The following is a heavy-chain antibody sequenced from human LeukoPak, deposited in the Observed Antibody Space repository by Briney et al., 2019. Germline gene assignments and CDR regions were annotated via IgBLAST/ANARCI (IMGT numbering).Heavy chain of an antibody. CDR3: ARGIPSIVVVPAAITRNWFDP. CDR2: IYYSGST. CDR1: GGSISSTNYY. D-gene: IGHD2-2*02. V-gene: IGHV4-39*01. J-gene: IGHJ5*02. Sequence: SETLSLTCPVSGGSISSTNYYWGWIRQPPGKGLEWIGSIYYSGSTYYNPSLKSRVTISIDTSKNQFSLKLTSVTAADTSVYYCARGIPSIVVVPAAITRNWFDPWGQGTLVTVSS.